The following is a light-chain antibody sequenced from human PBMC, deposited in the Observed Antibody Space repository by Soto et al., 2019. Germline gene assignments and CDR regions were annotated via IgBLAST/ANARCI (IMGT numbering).Light chain of an antibody. J-gene: IGKJ1*01. CDR1: QSVSSN. V-gene: IGKV3-15*01. CDR3: QQYNNWPRT. Sequence: EIVMTQSPATLSVSPGERATLSCRVSQSVSSNLAWYQQKPGQAPRLLIYGASTRATGIPARFSGSGSGTEFTLTINSLQSEDFVVYYCQQYNNWPRTFGQGTKVDIK. CDR2: GAS.